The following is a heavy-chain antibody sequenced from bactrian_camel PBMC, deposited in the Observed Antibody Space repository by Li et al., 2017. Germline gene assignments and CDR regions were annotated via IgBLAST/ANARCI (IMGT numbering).Heavy chain of an antibody. CDR1: GVTDNKLS. J-gene: IGHJ4*01. D-gene: IGHD3*01. CDR2: VDNDGKT. V-gene: IGHV3S53*01. Sequence: HVQLVESGGGSVQAGGSLRLSCAASGVTDNKLSMGWFRQAPGKERERVAAVDNDGKTAYAASVKGRFTISKDNAQNTVYLQMNTLEPEDTAVYYCAAEPWSRISAQLIRNQCRLPYEGQGTQVTVS.